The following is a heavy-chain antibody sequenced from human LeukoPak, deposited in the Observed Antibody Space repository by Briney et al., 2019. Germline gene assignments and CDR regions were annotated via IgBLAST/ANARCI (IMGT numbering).Heavy chain of an antibody. CDR3: AADLPYSNYGPLDY. J-gene: IGHJ4*02. CDR2: INAGNGNT. D-gene: IGHD4-11*01. V-gene: IGHV1-3*01. Sequence: GASVKVSCKASGYTFTSYAMHWVRQAPGQRLEWMGWINAGNGNTKYSQKFQGRVTITGDMSTNTAYLELSSLRSEDTAVYYCAADLPYSNYGPLDYWGQGTLVTVSS. CDR1: GYTFTSYA.